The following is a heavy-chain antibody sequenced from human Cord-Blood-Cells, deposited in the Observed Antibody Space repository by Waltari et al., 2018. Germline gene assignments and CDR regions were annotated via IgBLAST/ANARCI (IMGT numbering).Heavy chain of an antibody. CDR3: AKDPKQLVRKGGDDY. D-gene: IGHD6-6*01. Sequence: QVQLVESGGGVVQPGRSLRLSCEASGFTFSSYGMHWVRQAPGKGLEWVAVISYDGSNKYYADSVKGRFTISRDNSKNTLYLQMNSLRAEDTAVYYCAKDPKQLVRKGGDDYWGQGTLVTVSS. J-gene: IGHJ4*02. V-gene: IGHV3-30*18. CDR1: GFTFSSYG. CDR2: ISYDGSNK.